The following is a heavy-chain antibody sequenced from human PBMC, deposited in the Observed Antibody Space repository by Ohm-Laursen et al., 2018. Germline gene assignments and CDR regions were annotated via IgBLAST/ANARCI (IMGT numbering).Heavy chain of an antibody. Sequence: GTLSLTCTVSGVSVSSGRYFWSWIQQPPGKGLEWIVHIYYSGSTNYNPSLKRRVAISVDTSKNQFSLKLSSVTAADTAVYYCASPSGRWNDFDYWGQGTLVTVSS. CDR1: GVSVSSGRYF. V-gene: IGHV4-61*01. J-gene: IGHJ4*02. D-gene: IGHD1-1*01. CDR3: ASPSGRWNDFDY. CDR2: IYYSGST.